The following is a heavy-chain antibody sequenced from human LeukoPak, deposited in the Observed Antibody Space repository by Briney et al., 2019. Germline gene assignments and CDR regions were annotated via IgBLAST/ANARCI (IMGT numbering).Heavy chain of an antibody. CDR2: IFYSGST. CDR3: AKSNGYGLIDI. CDR1: GGSFSGYY. D-gene: IGHD3-22*01. Sequence: KTSETLSLTCAVYGGSFSGYYWGWVRQPPGKPLEWIGNIFYSGSTYYSPSLKSRVTISLDTSRNQFSLKLNSVTAADTAVYYCAKSNGYGLIDIWGQGTMVTVSS. J-gene: IGHJ3*02. V-gene: IGHV4-34*12.